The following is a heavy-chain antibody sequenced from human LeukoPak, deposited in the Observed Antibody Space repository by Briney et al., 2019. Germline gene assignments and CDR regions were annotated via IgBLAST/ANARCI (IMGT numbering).Heavy chain of an antibody. D-gene: IGHD3-10*01. CDR2: INLSGSVK. J-gene: IGHJ4*02. V-gene: IGHV3-7*01. CDR1: GFTLGDYW. CDR3: AAWGVHNY. Sequence: GGSLRLSCAASGFTLGDYWMNWVRQIPGKGLEWVANINLSGSVKLYVDSVRGRCTISRDNAENSLSLQMGSLRAEDTAVYYCAAWGVHNYWGQGTLVTVSS.